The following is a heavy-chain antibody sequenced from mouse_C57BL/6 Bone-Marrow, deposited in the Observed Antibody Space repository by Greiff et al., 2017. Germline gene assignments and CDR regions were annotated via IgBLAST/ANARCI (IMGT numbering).Heavy chain of an antibody. D-gene: IGHD1-1*01. CDR3: ARDMGYGSGYGFAY. J-gene: IGHJ3*01. CDR2: ISYDGSN. Sequence: EVKLVESGPGLVKPSQSLSLTCSVTGYSITSGYYWNWIRQFPGNKLEWMGYISYDGSNNYNPSLKNRISITRDTSKNQFFLKLNSVTTEDTATYYCARDMGYGSGYGFAYWGQGTLVTVSA. V-gene: IGHV3-6*01. CDR1: GYSITSGYY.